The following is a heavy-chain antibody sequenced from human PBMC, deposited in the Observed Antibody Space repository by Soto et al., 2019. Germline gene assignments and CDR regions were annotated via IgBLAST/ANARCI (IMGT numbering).Heavy chain of an antibody. V-gene: IGHV3-23*01. CDR1: GFTFSSYP. CDR2: FRAGGDDGTT. CDR3: AKKVNSGSGSQYFDY. Sequence: VGSLRLSCVASGFTFSSYPMSWVRQAPGKGLEWVSGFRAGGDDGTTYYADSVKGRFTISRDNSKNTLFLQMNSLRAEDTAIYYCAKKVNSGSGSQYFDYFGQGTLVTVSS. J-gene: IGHJ4*02. D-gene: IGHD3-10*01.